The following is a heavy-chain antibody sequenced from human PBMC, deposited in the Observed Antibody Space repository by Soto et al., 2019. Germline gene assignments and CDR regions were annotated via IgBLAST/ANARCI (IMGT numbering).Heavy chain of an antibody. D-gene: IGHD6-19*01. Sequence: QVQLQESGPGLVKPSQTLSLTCTVSGGSISSGGYYWSWIRQHPGKGLEWIGYIYYSGSTYYNPSLKSRVXXSXDXXKNQFSLKLSSVTAADTAVYYCARVLAGYSSGGDYWGQGTLVTVSS. CDR3: ARVLAGYSSGGDY. V-gene: IGHV4-31*03. CDR2: IYYSGST. CDR1: GGSISSGGYY. J-gene: IGHJ4*02.